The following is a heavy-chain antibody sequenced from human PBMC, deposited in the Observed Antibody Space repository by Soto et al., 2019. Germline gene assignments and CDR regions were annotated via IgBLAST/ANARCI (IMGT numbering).Heavy chain of an antibody. Sequence: GASVKVSCKASGYTFTSYGISWVRQAPGQGLEWMGWISAYNGNTNYAQKLQGRVTMTTDTSTSTAYMELRSLRSDDTAVYYCARVDRATLASRRTFGIWGQGTMVTVSS. D-gene: IGHD6-13*01. J-gene: IGHJ3*02. V-gene: IGHV1-18*01. CDR2: ISAYNGNT. CDR3: ARVDRATLASRRTFGI. CDR1: GYTFTSYG.